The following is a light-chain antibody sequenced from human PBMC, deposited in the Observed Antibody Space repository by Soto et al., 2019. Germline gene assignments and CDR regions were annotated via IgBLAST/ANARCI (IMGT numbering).Light chain of an antibody. CDR1: QSVSSN. CDR3: QQYKNWPT. Sequence: ELVMTQSPATLSVSPGESATHSCRASQSVSSNLAWYQQKPGQAPRLLIYGASTRATGIAARFSGSGSGTEFTLTISSLQSEDFAVYYCQQYKNWPTFVGGTKVEIK. V-gene: IGKV3-15*01. J-gene: IGKJ4*01. CDR2: GAS.